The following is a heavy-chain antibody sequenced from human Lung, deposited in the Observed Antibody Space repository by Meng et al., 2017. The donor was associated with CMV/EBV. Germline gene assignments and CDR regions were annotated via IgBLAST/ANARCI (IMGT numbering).Heavy chain of an antibody. CDR2: IDSNSGGT. Sequence: ASXXVSXKASGDRFTGYYIHWLRQAPGQGLEWMGRIDSNSGGTKYPQKFQGRVSMTRGTSISTAYMELNRLTSDDTALYYCARSRAYCGSDCQPPDYWGQGTPVTVSS. CDR3: ARSRAYCGSDCQPPDY. V-gene: IGHV1-2*06. D-gene: IGHD2-21*01. J-gene: IGHJ4*02. CDR1: GDRFTGYY.